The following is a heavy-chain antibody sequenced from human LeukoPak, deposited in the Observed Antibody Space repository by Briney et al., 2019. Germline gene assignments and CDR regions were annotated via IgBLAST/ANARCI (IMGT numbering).Heavy chain of an antibody. Sequence: GASVKVSCKASGYTFTAYYIHWVRQAPGQGLEWMGWINPNTGGTNYAQKFQGGVTMTRDTSISTAYMELSSLRSDDTAVYYCATQPGAGSARGGWFDPWGEGTLVTASS. V-gene: IGHV1-2*02. CDR1: GYTFTAYY. D-gene: IGHD1-26*01. CDR3: ATQPGAGSARGGWFDP. J-gene: IGHJ5*02. CDR2: INPNTGGT.